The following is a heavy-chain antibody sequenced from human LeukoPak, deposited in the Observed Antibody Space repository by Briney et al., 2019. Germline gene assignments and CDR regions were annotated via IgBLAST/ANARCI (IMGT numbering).Heavy chain of an antibody. D-gene: IGHD3-9*01. Sequence: SETLSLTCTVSGGSISSYYWSWIRQPPGKGLEWIGYIYYSGSTNYNPSLKSRVTISVDTSKNQFSLKLSSVTAAGTAVYYCARATTYYDILTGYSDAFDIWGQGTMVTVSS. J-gene: IGHJ3*02. CDR1: GGSISSYY. CDR2: IYYSGST. CDR3: ARATTYYDILTGYSDAFDI. V-gene: IGHV4-59*01.